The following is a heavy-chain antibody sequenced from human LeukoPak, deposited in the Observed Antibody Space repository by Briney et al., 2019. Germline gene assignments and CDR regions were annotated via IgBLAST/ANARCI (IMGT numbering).Heavy chain of an antibody. CDR3: TTGGVGATTPDY. CDR2: IKSKTDGGTT. CDR1: GFTFSNAW. V-gene: IGHV3-15*01. J-gene: IGHJ4*02. D-gene: IGHD1-26*01. Sequence: KSGGSLRLSCAASGFTFSNAWMSWVRQAPGKGLEWVGRIKSKTDGGTTDYAAPVKGRFTISRDDSKNTLYLQMNSLKTEDTAVYYCTTGGVGATTPDYWGQGTLVTVSS.